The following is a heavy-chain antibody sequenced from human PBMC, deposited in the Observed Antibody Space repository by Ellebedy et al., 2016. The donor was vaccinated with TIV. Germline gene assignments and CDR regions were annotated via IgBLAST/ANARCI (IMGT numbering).Heavy chain of an antibody. CDR2: IIPIFDIS. J-gene: IGHJ3*01. V-gene: IGHV1-69*10. CDR3: AGPTPYAYDL. CDR1: GCNFSSYA. Sequence: AASVKVSCKASGCNFSSYAISWVRQAPGQGLEWMGGIIPIFDISQNAESFEDRVTITADKSTTTAYMELRNLRFEDTAVYFCAGPTPYAYDLWGQGTMVTVSP.